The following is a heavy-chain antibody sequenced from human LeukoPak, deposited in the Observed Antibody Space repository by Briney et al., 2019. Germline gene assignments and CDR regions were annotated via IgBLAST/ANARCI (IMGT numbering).Heavy chain of an antibody. Sequence: SETLSLXCTVSGGSISSYYWSWSRQPPGKGLEWIGYIYYSGSTNYNPSLKSRVTISVDTSKNQFSLKLSSVTAADTAVYYCARYSNYWFRYWGQGTLVTVSS. CDR2: IYYSGST. CDR3: ARYSNYWFRY. D-gene: IGHD4-11*01. CDR1: GGSISSYY. V-gene: IGHV4-59*01. J-gene: IGHJ4*02.